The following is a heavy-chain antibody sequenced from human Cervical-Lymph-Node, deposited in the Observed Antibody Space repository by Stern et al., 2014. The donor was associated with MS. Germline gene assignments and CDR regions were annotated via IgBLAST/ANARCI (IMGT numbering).Heavy chain of an antibody. V-gene: IGHV4-30-2*01. CDR1: GGSISSGGSS. CDR3: ARGGVIYTQDRNGFDV. Sequence: QLVQSGSGQAKPSQTLSLTCAVSGGSISSGGSSWNWIRQPPGQGLEWIGFIYHSGSTYYNPSLKGRVFISVDTSKNQFALNLRSVTAADTAVYYCARGGVIYTQDRNGFDVWGQGTMVTVSS. J-gene: IGHJ3*01. D-gene: IGHD2-21*01. CDR2: IYHSGST.